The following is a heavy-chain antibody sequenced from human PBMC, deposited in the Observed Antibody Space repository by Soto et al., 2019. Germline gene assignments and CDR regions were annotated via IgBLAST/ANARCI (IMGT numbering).Heavy chain of an antibody. V-gene: IGHV3-11*06. Sequence: PGGSLRLSCAASGFTFSDYYMSWIRQAPGKGLEWVSYISSSSSYTNYADSVKGRFTISRDNAKNSLYLQMNSLRAEDTAVYYCARGGSGSYYNYYWGQGTLVTVSS. D-gene: IGHD3-10*01. CDR1: GFTFSDYY. J-gene: IGHJ4*02. CDR3: ARGGSGSYYNYY. CDR2: ISSSSSYT.